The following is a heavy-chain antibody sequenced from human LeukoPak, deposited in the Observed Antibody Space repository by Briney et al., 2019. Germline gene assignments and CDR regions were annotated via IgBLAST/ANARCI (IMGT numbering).Heavy chain of an antibody. Sequence: SETLSLTCSVSGSSISNYYWSWIRQPPGKGLEWIGEVNHSGSTNYNPSLKSRVTISVDTSKNQFSLKLSSVTAADTAVYYCARIRLRGAFDIWGQGTMVTVSS. CDR2: VNHSGST. CDR3: ARIRLRGAFDI. D-gene: IGHD4-17*01. V-gene: IGHV4-34*01. CDR1: GSSISNYY. J-gene: IGHJ3*02.